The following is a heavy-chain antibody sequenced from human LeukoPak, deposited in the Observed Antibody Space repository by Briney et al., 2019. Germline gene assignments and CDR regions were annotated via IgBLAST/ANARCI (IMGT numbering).Heavy chain of an antibody. CDR1: GFAFSPYA. CDR3: ARDRMGGSFDY. J-gene: IGHJ4*02. CDR2: ITGDSNTI. D-gene: IGHD2-15*01. Sequence: GGSLRLSCAASGFAFSPYAMNWVRQARGKGLEWVSFITGDSNTIYYADSMKGRFTVSRDNAENSLYLQMNSLSAEDTAVYYCARDRMGGSFDYWGQGTLVTVSS. V-gene: IGHV3-48*01.